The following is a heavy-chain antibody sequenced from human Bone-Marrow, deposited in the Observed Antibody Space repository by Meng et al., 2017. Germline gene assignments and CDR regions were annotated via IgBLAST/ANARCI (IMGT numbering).Heavy chain of an antibody. J-gene: IGHJ4*02. CDR2: IYYSGST. D-gene: IGHD3-9*01. CDR3: ARDRGGLLRYFDQGYYFDY. V-gene: IGHV4-61*01. Sequence: SETLSLTCTVSGGSISSSSYYWSWIRQPPGKGLEWIGYIYYSGSTNYNPSLKSRVTISVDTSKNQFSLKLSSVTAADTAVYYCARDRGGLLRYFDQGYYFDYWGQGTLVTVSS. CDR1: GGSISSSSYY.